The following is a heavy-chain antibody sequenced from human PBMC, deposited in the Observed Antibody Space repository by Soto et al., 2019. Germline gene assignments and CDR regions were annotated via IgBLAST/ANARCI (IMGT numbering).Heavy chain of an antibody. J-gene: IGHJ6*02. CDR1: GFTFDDYA. Sequence: EVQLVESGGGLVQPGRSLRLSCAASGFTFDDYAMHWVRQAPGQGLEWVSGISWNSASIGYADSVKGRFTISRDNAKNSLYLQINSLRAEDTALYYCAKTLKEEGYYYYGLDVWGQGTTVTVSS. CDR2: ISWNSASI. V-gene: IGHV3-9*01. CDR3: AKTLKEEGYYYYGLDV.